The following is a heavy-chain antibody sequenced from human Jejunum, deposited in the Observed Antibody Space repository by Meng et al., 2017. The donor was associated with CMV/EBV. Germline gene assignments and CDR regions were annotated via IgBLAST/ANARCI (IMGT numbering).Heavy chain of an antibody. V-gene: IGHV1-18*01. D-gene: IGHD4-17*01. CDR2: VRAYNGDT. CDR3: ARIPVTSGSSYGLDV. Sequence: YPFSPSAIAWVRRAPGRGLAWMGWVRAYNGDTNYAHQLRGRVGMTADTSTTTAYMELRGLRSDDTGVYYCARIPVTSGSSYGLDVWGQGTTVTVSS. J-gene: IGHJ6*02. CDR1: YPFSPSA.